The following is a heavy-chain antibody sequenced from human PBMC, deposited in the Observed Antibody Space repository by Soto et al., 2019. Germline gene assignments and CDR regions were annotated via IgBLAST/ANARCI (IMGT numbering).Heavy chain of an antibody. CDR2: FDPEDGKT. D-gene: IGHD4-17*01. V-gene: IGHV1-24*01. Sequence: QVQLEQSGAEVKKPGASVKVSCKVSGYALSKLSMNWVRQAPGKGLEWMGGFDPEDGKTTYAQKFQGRVIMTEDTSTDTADMDLSSLTSEDTAVYYCANHGDFAALDYWGQGTLVTVSS. CDR1: GYALSKLS. J-gene: IGHJ4*02. CDR3: ANHGDFAALDY.